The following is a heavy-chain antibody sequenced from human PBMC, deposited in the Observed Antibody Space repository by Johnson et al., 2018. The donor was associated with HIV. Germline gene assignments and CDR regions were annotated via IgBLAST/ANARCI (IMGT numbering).Heavy chain of an antibody. D-gene: IGHD6-6*01. Sequence: VQLVESGGGLVQPGGSLRLSCAASGFTFSSYWMHWVRQAPGKGLVWVSRINSDGSNTKYADSVKGRFTISRANAKNTLYLQMNSLRAEDTAVYYCATLKGPRLHIAARRPDAFDIWGQGTMVTVSS. V-gene: IGHV3-74*02. CDR1: GFTFSSYW. CDR2: INSDGSNT. J-gene: IGHJ3*02. CDR3: ATLKGPRLHIAARRPDAFDI.